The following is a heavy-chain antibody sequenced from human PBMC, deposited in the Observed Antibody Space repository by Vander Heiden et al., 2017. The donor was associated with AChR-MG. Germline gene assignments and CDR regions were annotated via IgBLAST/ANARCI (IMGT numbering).Heavy chain of an antibody. J-gene: IGHJ6*02. D-gene: IGHD3-16*02. CDR2: ISGSGGST. V-gene: IGHV3-23*01. CDR3: AKDSNGVIPYYYYGMDV. CDR1: GFTFSSYA. Sequence: EVQLLESGGGLVQPGGSLRLSCAASGFTFSSYAMGGVRQAPGKGLEWVSAISGSGGSTYYADSVKGRFTISRDNSKNTLYLQMNSLRAEDTAVYYCAKDSNGVIPYYYYGMDVWGQGTTVTVSS.